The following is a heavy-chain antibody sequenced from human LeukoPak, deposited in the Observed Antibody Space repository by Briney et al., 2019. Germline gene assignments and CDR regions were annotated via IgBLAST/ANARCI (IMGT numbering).Heavy chain of an antibody. J-gene: IGHJ6*03. D-gene: IGHD3-3*01. CDR1: GGSISSSSYY. CDR2: IYYSGST. Sequence: KPSETLSLTCTVSGGSISSSSYYWGWIRQPRGKGLEWIGSIYYSGSTYYNPSLKSRVTISVDTSKNQFSLKLSSVTAADTAVYYCAGVLRFLEWLPHYYYYYMDVWGKGTTVTVSS. CDR3: AGVLRFLEWLPHYYYYYMDV. V-gene: IGHV4-39*01.